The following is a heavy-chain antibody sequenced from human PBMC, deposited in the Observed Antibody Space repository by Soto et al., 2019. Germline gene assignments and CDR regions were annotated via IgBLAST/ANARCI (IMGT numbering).Heavy chain of an antibody. CDR2: INHSGST. V-gene: IGHV4-34*01. D-gene: IGHD2-2*01. J-gene: IGHJ4*02. Sequence: KTSETLSLTCAVYGGSFSGYCWSWIRQPPGKGLEWIGEINHSGSTNYNPSLKSRVTISVDTSKNQFSLKLSSVTAADTAVYYCARGLLCSSTSCFKIAAPGDRDGGYYFDYWGQGTLVTVSS. CDR1: GGSFSGYC. CDR3: ARGLLCSSTSCFKIAAPGDRDGGYYFDY.